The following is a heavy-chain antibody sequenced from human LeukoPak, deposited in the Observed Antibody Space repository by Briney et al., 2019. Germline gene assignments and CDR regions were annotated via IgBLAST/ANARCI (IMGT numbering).Heavy chain of an antibody. J-gene: IGHJ4*02. D-gene: IGHD3-22*01. V-gene: IGHV1-24*01. CDR2: FDPEDGET. CDR1: GYTLTELS. CDR3: ATATWDDSSGYLIY. Sequence: GASVKVSCKVSGYTLTELSMHWVRQAPGKGPEWMGGFDPEDGETIYAQKFQGRVTMTEDTSTDTAYMELSSLRSEDTAVYYCATATWDDSSGYLIYWGQGTLVTVSS.